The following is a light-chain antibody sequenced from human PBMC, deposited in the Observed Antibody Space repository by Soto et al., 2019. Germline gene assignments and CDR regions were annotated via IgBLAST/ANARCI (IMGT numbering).Light chain of an antibody. V-gene: IGLV2-14*01. J-gene: IGLJ1*01. CDR3: NSFRVSHLYV. Sequence: QSVLTQPASVSGSPGQTITISCTGTSGDIGGYNAVSWYQHHPGKAPKLIIYEVTHRPSGVSDRFSASKSGNTASLTISGLQAEDEADYYCNSFRVSHLYVFXTGTKVTVL. CDR1: SGDIGGYNA. CDR2: EVT.